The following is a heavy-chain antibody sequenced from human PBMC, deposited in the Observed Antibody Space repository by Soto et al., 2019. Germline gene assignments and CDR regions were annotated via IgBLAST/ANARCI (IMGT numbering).Heavy chain of an antibody. J-gene: IGHJ5*02. Sequence: PSETLSLTCTVSGGSISSGGYYWSWIRQHPGKGLEWIGYIYYSGSTYYNPSLKSRVTISVDTSKNQFSLKLSSVTAADTAVYYCARSWSYCSSTSCYFPPWFDPWGQGTLVTVSS. CDR1: GGSISSGGYY. CDR2: IYYSGST. D-gene: IGHD2-2*01. CDR3: ARSWSYCSSTSCYFPPWFDP. V-gene: IGHV4-31*03.